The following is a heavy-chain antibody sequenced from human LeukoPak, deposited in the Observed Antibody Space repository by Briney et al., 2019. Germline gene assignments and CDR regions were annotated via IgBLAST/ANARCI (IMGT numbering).Heavy chain of an antibody. CDR3: ARARIRLDY. CDR2: INHSGST. J-gene: IGHJ4*02. V-gene: IGHV4-34*01. CDR1: GGSFSGYY. Sequence: SETLSLTCAVYGGSFSGYYWSWIRQPPGKGLEWNGEINHSGSTNYNPSLKSRVTISVDTSKNQFSLKLSSVTAADTAVYYCARARIRLDYWGQGTLVTVSS.